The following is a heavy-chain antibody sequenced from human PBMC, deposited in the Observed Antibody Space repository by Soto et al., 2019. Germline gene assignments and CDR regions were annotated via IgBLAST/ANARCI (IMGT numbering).Heavy chain of an antibody. CDR2: IYYSGST. J-gene: IGHJ4*02. Sequence: PSDTLSLTCTVSGGSLSRYYWSWIRQPPGKGLEWIGYIYYSGSTNYNPSLKSRVTISVDTSKNQFSLKLSSVTAADTAVYYCARSDMITSIDYWGQGTLVTVSS. D-gene: IGHD3-16*01. V-gene: IGHV4-59*01. CDR1: GGSLSRYY. CDR3: ARSDMITSIDY.